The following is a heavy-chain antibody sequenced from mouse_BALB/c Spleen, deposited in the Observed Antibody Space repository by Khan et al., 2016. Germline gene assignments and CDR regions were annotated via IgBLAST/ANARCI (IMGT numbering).Heavy chain of an antibody. V-gene: IGHV3-2*02. CDR2: ISYSGST. CDR3: ARTARIKY. Sequence: VQLKESGPGLVKPSQSLSLTCTVTGYSITSGYGWNWIRQFPGNKLEWMGYISYSGSTNYNPSLKSRISITRDTSKNQFFLQLNSVTTEDTATYYCARTARIKYWGQGTTLTVSP. J-gene: IGHJ2*01. CDR1: GYSITSGYG. D-gene: IGHD1-2*01.